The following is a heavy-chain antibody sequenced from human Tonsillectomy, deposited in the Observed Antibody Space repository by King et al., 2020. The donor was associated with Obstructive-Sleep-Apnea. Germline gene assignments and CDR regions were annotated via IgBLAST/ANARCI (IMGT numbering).Heavy chain of an antibody. Sequence: VQLQESGPGLVKPSQTLSLTCTVSGGSISSGGYYWSWIRQHPGKGLEWIGYIYYSGSTYSNPSLKRRVTISVDTSKNQFSLKLSSVTAADMAVYYWARDRGGSYGGFDYWGQGTLVTVSS. V-gene: IGHV4-31*03. CDR3: ARDRGGSYGGFDY. CDR1: GGSISSGGYY. CDR2: IYYSGST. D-gene: IGHD1-26*01. J-gene: IGHJ4*02.